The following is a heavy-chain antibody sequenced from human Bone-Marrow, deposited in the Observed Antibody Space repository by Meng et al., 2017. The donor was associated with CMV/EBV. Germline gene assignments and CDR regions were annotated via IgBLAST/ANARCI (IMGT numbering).Heavy chain of an antibody. D-gene: IGHD6-6*01. CDR2: INPSGGST. CDR3: ARDSRGLSFLAARHNYYGMDV. CDR1: GYTFTSYY. Sequence: ASVKVSCKASGYTFTSYYMHWVRQAPGQGLEWMGIINPSGGSTSYAQKFQGRVTMTRDTSTSTVYMELSSLRSEDTAVYYCARDSRGLSFLAARHNYYGMDVWGQGTTVTCCS. V-gene: IGHV1-46*01. J-gene: IGHJ6*01.